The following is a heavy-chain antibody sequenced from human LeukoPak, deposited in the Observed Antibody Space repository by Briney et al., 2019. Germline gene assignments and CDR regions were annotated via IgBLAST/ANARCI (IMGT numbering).Heavy chain of an antibody. D-gene: IGHD3-10*01. J-gene: IGHJ4*02. CDR3: AKDRRPLWFGELLDY. CDR2: ISYDGSNK. V-gene: IGHV3-30*18. CDR1: GFTFSSYG. Sequence: GRSLRLSCAASGFTFSSYGMHWVRQAPGKGLEWVAVISYDGSNKKYADSVKGRFAISRDNSKNTLYLQMNSLRAGDTAVYYCAKDRRPLWFGELLDYWGQGTLVTVSS.